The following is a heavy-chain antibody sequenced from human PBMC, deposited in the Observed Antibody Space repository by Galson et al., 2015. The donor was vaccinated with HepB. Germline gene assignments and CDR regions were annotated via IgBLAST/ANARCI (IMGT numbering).Heavy chain of an antibody. CDR3: ARARDLAAGPGVPSRDFDY. CDR1: GYTFIRYA. J-gene: IGHJ4*02. Sequence: SVKVSCKASGYTFIRYAMNWVRQAPGQGLEWMGWINTNTGNPTYAQGFTGRFVFSLDISVSTAYLQISSLKAEDTAVYYCARARDLAAGPGVPSRDFDYWGQGTLVAVPS. CDR2: INTNTGNP. D-gene: IGHD6-13*01. V-gene: IGHV7-4-1*02.